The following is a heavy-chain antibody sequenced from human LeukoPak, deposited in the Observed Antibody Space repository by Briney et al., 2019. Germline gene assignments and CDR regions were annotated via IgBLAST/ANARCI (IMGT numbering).Heavy chain of an antibody. CDR1: DSTFSMYW. Sequence: GGSLRLSCAASDSTFSMYWMTWIRQAPGKGLEWVANIKDDGSERYYVDSVKGRFTISRDNAKNSLCLQMNSLRVEDTAMYYCTIAEGYKWGQGTLVTVSS. V-gene: IGHV3-7*01. D-gene: IGHD5-24*01. J-gene: IGHJ4*02. CDR2: IKDDGSER. CDR3: TIAEGYK.